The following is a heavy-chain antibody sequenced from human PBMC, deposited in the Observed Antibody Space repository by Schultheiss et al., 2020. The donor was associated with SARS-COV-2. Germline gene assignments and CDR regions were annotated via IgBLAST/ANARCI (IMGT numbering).Heavy chain of an antibody. Sequence: SQTLSLTCTVSGGSISSYYWSWIRQPPGKGLEWIGYIYYSGSTYYNPSLKSRVTISVDTSKNQFSLKLSSVTAADTAVYYCARETVVVPAAKTYGMDVWGQGTTVTVSS. CDR2: IYYSGST. J-gene: IGHJ6*02. V-gene: IGHV4-59*12. D-gene: IGHD2-2*01. CDR3: ARETVVVPAAKTYGMDV. CDR1: GGSISSYY.